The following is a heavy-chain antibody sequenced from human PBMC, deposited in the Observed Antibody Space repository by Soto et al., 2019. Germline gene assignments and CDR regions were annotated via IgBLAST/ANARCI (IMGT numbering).Heavy chain of an antibody. Sequence: APVKVSCKASGYTFTSYGISWVRQAPGQGLEWMGWISAYNGNTNYAQKLQGRVTMTTDTSTSTAYMELRSLRSDDTAVYYCARVNRGYSCYDPIQFDYWGQGTLVTVSS. J-gene: IGHJ4*02. CDR1: GYTFTSYG. CDR2: ISAYNGNT. D-gene: IGHD5-12*01. CDR3: ARVNRGYSCYDPIQFDY. V-gene: IGHV1-18*01.